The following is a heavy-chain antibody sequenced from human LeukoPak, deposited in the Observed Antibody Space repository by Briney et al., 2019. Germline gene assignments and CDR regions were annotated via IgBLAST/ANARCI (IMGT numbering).Heavy chain of an antibody. CDR3: AKDLLGGDSGSYYEVGELGMDV. D-gene: IGHD1-26*01. CDR2: ISYGGSNK. CDR1: GFTFSSYG. J-gene: IGHJ6*02. V-gene: IGHV3-30*18. Sequence: GGSLRLSCAVSGFTFSSYGMHWVRQAPGKGLVWVAAISYGGSNKYYADSVKGRLTISRDKSKDTLYLQMNSLRAEDTAVYYCAKDLLGGDSGSYYEVGELGMDVWGQGTTVTVSS.